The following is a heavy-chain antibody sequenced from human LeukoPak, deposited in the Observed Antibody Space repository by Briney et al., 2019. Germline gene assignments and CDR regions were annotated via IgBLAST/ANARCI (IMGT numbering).Heavy chain of an antibody. Sequence: SETLSLTCTVFGGSISSSSYYWGWIRQPPGKGLEWIGSIYYSGSTYYNPSLKSRVTISVDTSKNQFSLKLSSVTAADTAVYYCARNRGYSYGFMLAYFDYWGQGTLVTVSS. CDR3: ARNRGYSYGFMLAYFDY. J-gene: IGHJ4*02. V-gene: IGHV4-39*01. CDR2: IYYSGST. D-gene: IGHD5-18*01. CDR1: GGSISSSSYY.